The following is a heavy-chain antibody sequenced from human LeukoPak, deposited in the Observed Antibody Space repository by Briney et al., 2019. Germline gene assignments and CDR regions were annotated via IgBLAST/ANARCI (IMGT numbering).Heavy chain of an antibody. Sequence: PSETLSLTCTVSGGSISSSSSYWGWIRQPPGKGLEWIGSIYYSGSTHYNPSLKSRVTISVDTSKNQFSLKLSSVTAADTAVYYCARTRRAGSYYNDYWGQGTLVTVSS. J-gene: IGHJ4*02. CDR2: IYYSGST. CDR1: GGSISSSSSY. V-gene: IGHV4-39*01. CDR3: ARTRRAGSYYNDY. D-gene: IGHD3-10*01.